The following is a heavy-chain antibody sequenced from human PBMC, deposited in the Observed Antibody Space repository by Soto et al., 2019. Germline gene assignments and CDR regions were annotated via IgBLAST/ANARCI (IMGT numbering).Heavy chain of an antibody. CDR3: ARRDSLHYYDSSGYYYYGMAV. CDR1: GYSFTSYW. V-gene: IGHV5-51*01. CDR2: IYPGDSDT. Sequence: GESLKISCKGSGYSFTSYWIGWVRQMPGKGLEWMGIIYPGDSDTRYSPSFQGQVTISADKSISTAYLQWSSLKASDTAMYYCARRDSLHYYDSSGYYYYGMAVWGQGTTVTVSS. J-gene: IGHJ6*02. D-gene: IGHD3-22*01.